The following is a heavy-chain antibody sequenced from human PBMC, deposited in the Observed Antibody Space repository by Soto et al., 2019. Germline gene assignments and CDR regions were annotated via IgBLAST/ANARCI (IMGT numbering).Heavy chain of an antibody. CDR2: IIPIFGTA. CDR3: ATREPVAGGEGRYFDY. D-gene: IGHD6-19*01. CDR1: GGTFSSYD. Sequence: QVQLVQSGAEVKKPGSSVKVSCKASGGTFSSYDISWVRQAPGQGLEWMGGIIPIFGTANYAQKFQGRVTSTADESTSKADMELSSLRSEDTAVYYCATREPVAGGEGRYFDYWGQGTLVTVSS. V-gene: IGHV1-69*12. J-gene: IGHJ4*02.